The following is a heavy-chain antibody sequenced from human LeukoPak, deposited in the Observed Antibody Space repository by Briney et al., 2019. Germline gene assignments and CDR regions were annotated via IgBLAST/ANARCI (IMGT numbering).Heavy chain of an antibody. V-gene: IGHV1-18*01. CDR2: ISAYNGNT. CDR1: GYTFTSYG. Sequence: ASVNVSCKASGYTFTSYGISWVRQAPGQGLEWMGWISAYNGNTNYAQKLQGRVTMTTDTSTSTAYMELRSLRSVDTAVYYCAREGGVYDILTGYQYYFDYWGQGTLVTVSS. CDR3: AREGGVYDILTGYQYYFDY. J-gene: IGHJ4*02. D-gene: IGHD3-9*01.